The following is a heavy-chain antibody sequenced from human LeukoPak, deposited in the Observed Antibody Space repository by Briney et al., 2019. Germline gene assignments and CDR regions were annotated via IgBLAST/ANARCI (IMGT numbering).Heavy chain of an antibody. CDR2: IIPIFGTA. CDR3: ARDQEGVVPAAVYY. V-gene: IGHV1-69*13. D-gene: IGHD2-2*01. J-gene: IGHJ4*02. Sequence: ASVKVSCKASGYTFTSYAMNWVRQAPGQGLEWMGGIIPIFGTANYAQKFQGRVTITADESTSTAYMELSSLRSEDTAVYYCARDQEGVVPAAVYYWGQGTLVTVSS. CDR1: GYTFTSYA.